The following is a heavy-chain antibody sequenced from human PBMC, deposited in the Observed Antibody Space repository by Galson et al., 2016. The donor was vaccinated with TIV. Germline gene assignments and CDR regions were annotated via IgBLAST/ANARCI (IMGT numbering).Heavy chain of an antibody. CDR2: ISWNGGVV. CDR3: CKGSGDAPYYFYMDV. J-gene: IGHJ6*03. V-gene: IGHV3-9*01. D-gene: IGHD2-21*01. CDR1: GFTFDDYA. Sequence: SLRLSCAASGFTFDDYALHWVRQAPGKGLEWVPGISWNGGVVGYADSVKGRFTISRDNAKNSLYLQMNSLRTDDTAVYFCCKGSGDAPYYFYMDVWGEGTTVIVSS.